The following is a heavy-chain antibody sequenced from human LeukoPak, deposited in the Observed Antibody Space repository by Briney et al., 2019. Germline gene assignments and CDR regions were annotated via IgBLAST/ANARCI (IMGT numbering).Heavy chain of an antibody. CDR2: ISTYNGNT. Sequence: ASVKVSCKASGYTFFTYGVTWVRQAPGQGLEWMGWISTYNGNTIAQKFQGRVTLTTDTSTSTAYMDLRSLKSDDTAAYYCARQYGDNSGSLDHWGQGTLVTVSS. V-gene: IGHV1-18*01. D-gene: IGHD4-23*01. J-gene: IGHJ4*02. CDR3: ARQYGDNSGSLDH. CDR1: GYTFFTYG.